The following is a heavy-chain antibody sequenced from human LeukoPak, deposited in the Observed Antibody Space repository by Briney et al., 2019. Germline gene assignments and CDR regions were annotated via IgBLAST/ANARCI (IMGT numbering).Heavy chain of an antibody. CDR3: VRDHGYASSGYYYGAFDI. CDR1: AYTFTSTS. D-gene: IGHD3-22*01. J-gene: IGHJ3*02. CDR2: ISAYNGNT. Sequence: EASVKVSSKASAYTFTSTSISYVRQAPGQGLEWMGWISAYNGNTNYAQKLQGRVTMTTDTSMSTACMEMRSLRSDDKVVYFCVRDHGYASSGYYYGAFDIWGQGTMVTVSS. V-gene: IGHV1-18*01.